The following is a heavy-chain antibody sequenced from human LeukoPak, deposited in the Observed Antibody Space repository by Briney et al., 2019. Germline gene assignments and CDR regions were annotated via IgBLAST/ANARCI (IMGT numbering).Heavy chain of an antibody. J-gene: IGHJ6*02. D-gene: IGHD1-26*01. CDR1: GFTFSSYE. V-gene: IGHV3-48*03. CDR2: ISSSSATI. Sequence: GGSLRLSCAASGFTFSSYEMNWVRQAPGKGLEWVSYISSSSATISYADSVKGRFTTSRDNAKNSLYLQMNSLRAEDTAVYYCARDIVTVSSGCGMDVWGQGTTVTVAS. CDR3: ARDIVTVSSGCGMDV.